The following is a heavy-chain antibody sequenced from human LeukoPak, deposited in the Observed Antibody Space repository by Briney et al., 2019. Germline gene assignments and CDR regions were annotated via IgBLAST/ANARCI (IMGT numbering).Heavy chain of an antibody. CDR1: GGSISSGDYY. Sequence: SETLSLTCTVSGGSISSGDYYWSWIRQPPGKGLEWIGYIYHSGSTYSNPSLKSRVTISVDRAKNQFSLKLCSVTAADTAVYFCVRDHSYDFWSGSSFYMDVWGRGTTVTVSS. CDR2: IYHSGST. V-gene: IGHV4-30-2*01. CDR3: VRDHSYDFWSGSSFYMDV. D-gene: IGHD3-3*01. J-gene: IGHJ6*03.